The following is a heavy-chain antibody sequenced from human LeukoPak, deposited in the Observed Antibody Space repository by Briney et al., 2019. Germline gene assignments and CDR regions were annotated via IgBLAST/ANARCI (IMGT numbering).Heavy chain of an antibody. CDR1: GFTFSSYA. V-gene: IGHV3-30-3*01. D-gene: IGHD3-10*01. J-gene: IGHJ5*02. CDR2: ISYDGSNK. Sequence: PGRSLRLSCAASGFTFSSYAMHWVRQAPGKGLEWVAVISYDGSNKYYADSVKGRFTISRDNSKNTLYLQMNSLRAEDTAVYYCARDGSGSYYPGWFDPWGQGTLVTVSS. CDR3: ARDGSGSYYPGWFDP.